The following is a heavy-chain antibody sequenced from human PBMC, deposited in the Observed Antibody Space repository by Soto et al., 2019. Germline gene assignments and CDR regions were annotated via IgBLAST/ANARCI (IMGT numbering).Heavy chain of an antibody. CDR3: ARSSSWYLGGFDY. D-gene: IGHD6-13*01. J-gene: IGHJ4*02. CDR1: GGSISTYY. V-gene: IGHV4-59*01. CDR2: IYYSGTA. Sequence: SETLSLTCTVSGGSISTYYWSWVRQPPGKGLEWIGYIYYSGTATYNPSLRSRVTISVDTSKNQFSLKLSSVTAAETAVYYCARSSSWYLGGFDYWGQGTLVTVSS.